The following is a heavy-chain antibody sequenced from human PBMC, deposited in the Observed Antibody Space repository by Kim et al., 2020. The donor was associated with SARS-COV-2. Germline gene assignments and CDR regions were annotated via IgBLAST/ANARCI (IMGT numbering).Heavy chain of an antibody. CDR3: TTFAWGLGGPIVRGY. V-gene: IGHV3-15*01. CDR1: GFTFSDAS. Sequence: GGSLRLSCAASGFTFSDASMTWVRQAPGKGLEWVGRLKSKTDGGTTDYAAPVKGRFSISRDNSKNTLYLQMNSLKTEDTAVYYCTTFAWGLGGPIVRGYWGQGTLVTVSS. J-gene: IGHJ4*02. D-gene: IGHD3-10*01. CDR2: LKSKTDGGTT.